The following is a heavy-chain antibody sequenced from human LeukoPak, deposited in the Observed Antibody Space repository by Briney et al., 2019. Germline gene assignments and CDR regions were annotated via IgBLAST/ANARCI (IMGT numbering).Heavy chain of an antibody. CDR2: VYYSGST. V-gene: IGHV4-59*08. CDR3: ARLLYYYDSSGSQFDY. D-gene: IGHD3-22*01. J-gene: IGHJ4*02. CDR1: GGSISSYY. Sequence: KSSETLSLTCTVSGGSISSYYWSWIRQPPGKGLEWIGYVYYSGSTNYNPSLKSRVTISLDTSKNQFSLKLSSVTAADTAVYYCARLLYYYDSSGSQFDYWGQGTLVTVSS.